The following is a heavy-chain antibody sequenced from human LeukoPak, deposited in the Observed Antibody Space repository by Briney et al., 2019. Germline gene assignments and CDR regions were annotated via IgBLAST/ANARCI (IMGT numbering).Heavy chain of an antibody. CDR2: IYYSGST. CDR1: GGSISSYY. Sequence: SETLSLTCTVSGGSISSYYWSWIRQPPGKGLEWIGYIYYSGSTNYNPSLKSRVTISVDTSKNQFSLKLSSVTAADTAVYYCARLEVTTVTTTFDYWGQGTLVTVSS. J-gene: IGHJ4*02. V-gene: IGHV4-59*08. CDR3: ARLEVTTVTTTFDY. D-gene: IGHD4-17*01.